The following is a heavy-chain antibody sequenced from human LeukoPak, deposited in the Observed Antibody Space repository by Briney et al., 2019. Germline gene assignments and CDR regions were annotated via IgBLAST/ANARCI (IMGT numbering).Heavy chain of an antibody. J-gene: IGHJ4*02. CDR3: ARHDIAVAGYSMFDY. CDR1: GGSISNYY. V-gene: IGHV4-59*08. D-gene: IGHD6-19*01. CDR2: IYYSGST. Sequence: SETLSLTCTVSGGSISNYYWSWIRQPPGKGLEWIGYIYYSGSTKYNPSLKSRVTISVDTSKNQFSLKLSSVTAADTAVYYCARHDIAVAGYSMFDYWGQGTLVTVSS.